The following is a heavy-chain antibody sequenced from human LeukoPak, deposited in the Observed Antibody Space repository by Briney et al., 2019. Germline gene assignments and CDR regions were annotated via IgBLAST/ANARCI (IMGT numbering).Heavy chain of an antibody. Sequence: ASVKVSCKASGYTFTSYGISWVRQAPGQGLEWMGWISAYNGNTNYAQKLQGRVTMTTDTSTSTSYMELRSLRSDDTAVYYCERDEDTAMVAYYYYYYGMDVWGQGSTVTVSS. CDR3: ERDEDTAMVAYYYYYYGMDV. CDR1: GYTFTSYG. V-gene: IGHV1-18*01. CDR2: ISAYNGNT. J-gene: IGHJ6*02. D-gene: IGHD5-18*01.